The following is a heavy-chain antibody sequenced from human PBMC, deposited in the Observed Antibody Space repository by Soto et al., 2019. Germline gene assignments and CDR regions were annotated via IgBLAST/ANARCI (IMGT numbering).Heavy chain of an antibody. Sequence: GGSLRLSCAASGFTFDDYAMHWVRQAPGKGLEWVSGISWNSGSIGYADSVKGRFTISRDNAKNSLYLQMNSLRAEDTALYYCAKARGSSGYTGGMDVWGQGTTVTVSS. CDR2: ISWNSGSI. J-gene: IGHJ6*02. CDR1: GFTFDDYA. D-gene: IGHD3-22*01. V-gene: IGHV3-9*01. CDR3: AKARGSSGYTGGMDV.